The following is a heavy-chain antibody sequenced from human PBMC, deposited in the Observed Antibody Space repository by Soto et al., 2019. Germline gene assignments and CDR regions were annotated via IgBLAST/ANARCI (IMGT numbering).Heavy chain of an antibody. V-gene: IGHV1-2*02. CDR2: INPNNGYT. CDR1: RYTFTSYY. Sequence: QVQLVQSGAEVKKPGASMKVSCKASRYTFTSYYIHWVRQAPGQGLEWMGWINPNNGYTKYTQKFQGRGTVTRDTSITTAYLELTRLQSDGPAVYYCAKAKFDFLGGYWAPSLDFWGQGNLVNVS. J-gene: IGHJ4*02. D-gene: IGHD3-3*01. CDR3: AKAKFDFLGGYWAPSLDF.